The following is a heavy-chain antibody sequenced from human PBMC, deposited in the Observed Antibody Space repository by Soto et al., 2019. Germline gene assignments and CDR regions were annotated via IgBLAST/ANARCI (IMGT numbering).Heavy chain of an antibody. CDR2: ISAYNGNK. CDR3: ARDSPPVDY. Sequence: ASVKVSCKASGYTFTNYGISCVRQAPGQGLEWMGWISAYNGNKKYAQKVQGRVTMTTDTSTSTAYMELRSLRSDDTAVYYCARDSPPVDYWGQGTLVTVSS. V-gene: IGHV1-18*01. CDR1: GYTFTNYG. J-gene: IGHJ4*02.